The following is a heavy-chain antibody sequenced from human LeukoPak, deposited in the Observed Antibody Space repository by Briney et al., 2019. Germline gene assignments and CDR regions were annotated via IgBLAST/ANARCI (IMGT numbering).Heavy chain of an antibody. CDR3: AKEEWYYCDSSGYYDY. Sequence: PGGSLRLSCAATGFTFSSYGMHWVRQAPGKGLEWVAFIRYDGSNKYYADSVKGRFTISRDNSKNTLYPQMNSLRAEDTAVYYCAKEEWYYCDSSGYYDYWGQGTLVTVSS. V-gene: IGHV3-30*02. CDR1: GFTFSSYG. CDR2: IRYDGSNK. D-gene: IGHD3-22*01. J-gene: IGHJ4*02.